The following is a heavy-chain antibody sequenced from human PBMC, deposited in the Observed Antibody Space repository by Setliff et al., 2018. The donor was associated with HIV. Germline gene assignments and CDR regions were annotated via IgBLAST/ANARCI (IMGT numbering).Heavy chain of an antibody. Sequence: GGSLRLSCAASGFTFSHYSMIWVRQGPGKGLEWVSSVSSSSSYIYYADSVKDRFTISRDNAKNSLSLQMNSLRAEDTAVYFCARDNLYYNTWNASPVYGLDVWGQGATVTVSS. CDR2: VSSSSSYI. V-gene: IGHV3-21*01. D-gene: IGHD3-3*01. J-gene: IGHJ6*02. CDR3: ARDNLYYNTWNASPVYGLDV. CDR1: GFTFSHYS.